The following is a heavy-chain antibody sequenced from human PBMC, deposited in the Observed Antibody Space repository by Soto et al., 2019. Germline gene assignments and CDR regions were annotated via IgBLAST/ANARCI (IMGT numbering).Heavy chain of an antibody. CDR2: TDHRPRWYN. D-gene: IGHD6-6*01. V-gene: IGHV6-1*01. J-gene: IGHJ4*02. CDR1: GDIVSGNNDA. CDR3: SSEFPSHRSTDSSLDY. Sequence: SHTLSLTRAISGDIVSGNNDAWTRIRQSPSILLECKGRTDHRPRWYNDYAVSVKSRITVTPDTAKNQFSLHLNSVTPEDTAVHFCSSEFPSHRSTDSSLDYWGQGALLSVS.